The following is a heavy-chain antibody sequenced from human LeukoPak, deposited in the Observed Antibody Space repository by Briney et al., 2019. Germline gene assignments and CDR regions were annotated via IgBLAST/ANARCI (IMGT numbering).Heavy chain of an antibody. CDR1: GYTVTAYY. D-gene: IGHD6-6*01. Sequence: ASVKVSCKASGYTVTAYYIHWVRQAPGQGLEWRGWISPNSGGTNYAPKFQGRVTMTRDTSISTAYMELSSLRSDDTAVYYCARDYSSSPPRTFDYWGRGTLATVSS. J-gene: IGHJ4*02. CDR3: ARDYSSSPPRTFDY. V-gene: IGHV1-2*02. CDR2: ISPNSGGT.